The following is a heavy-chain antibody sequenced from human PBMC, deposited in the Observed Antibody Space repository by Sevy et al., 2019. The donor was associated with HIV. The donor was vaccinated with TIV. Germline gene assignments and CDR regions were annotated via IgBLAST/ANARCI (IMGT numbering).Heavy chain of an antibody. CDR1: GFTFSSYA. V-gene: IGHV3-30-3*01. Sequence: GGSLRLSCVASGFTFSSYAMHWVRQAPGKGLEWVAVISYDGSNKYYADSVKGRFTISRDNSKNTLYLQMNSLRAEDTAVYYCARGSRAAAGDFDYWGQGTLVTVSS. CDR2: ISYDGSNK. CDR3: ARGSRAAAGDFDY. D-gene: IGHD6-13*01. J-gene: IGHJ4*02.